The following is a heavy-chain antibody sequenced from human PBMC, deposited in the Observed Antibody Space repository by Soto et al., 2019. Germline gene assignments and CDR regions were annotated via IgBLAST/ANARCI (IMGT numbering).Heavy chain of an antibody. V-gene: IGHV3-13*05. CDR2: IGTGGDP. CDR1: GFTFSTYD. Sequence: EVQLVESGGGLVQPGGSLRLSCAASGFTFSTYDMHWVRQSTGKGLEWVSGIGTGGDPYYPGSVKGRFTISRENAKNSLYLQMNSLRAGDTAVYYCARGRYCSSISCGGMDVWGQGTTVTVSS. CDR3: ARGRYCSSISCGGMDV. J-gene: IGHJ6*02. D-gene: IGHD2-2*01.